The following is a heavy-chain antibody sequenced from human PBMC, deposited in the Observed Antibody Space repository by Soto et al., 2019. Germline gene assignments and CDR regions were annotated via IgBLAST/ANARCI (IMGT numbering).Heavy chain of an antibody. Sequence: QVQLVQSGAELKKPGSSVKVSCKASGDTFSGYPINWVRQAPGEGLEWMGRIIPAFGTTNDAQRFEGRVTFTADESTNTAYMELRGLLSEDTAVYYCARDGGFGELKYWGRGTLVTVSS. J-gene: IGHJ4*02. V-gene: IGHV1-69*18. D-gene: IGHD3-10*01. CDR3: ARDGGFGELKY. CDR2: IIPAFGTT. CDR1: GDTFSGYP.